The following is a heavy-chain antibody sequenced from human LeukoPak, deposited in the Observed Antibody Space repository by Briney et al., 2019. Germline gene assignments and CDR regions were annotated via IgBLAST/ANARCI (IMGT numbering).Heavy chain of an antibody. V-gene: IGHV3-64*01. CDR3: ANYGDPIVDY. CDR2: ISSNGGST. J-gene: IGHJ4*02. CDR1: GFTFSSYA. D-gene: IGHD4-17*01. Sequence: QTGGSLRLSCAASGFTFSSYAMHWVRQAPGKGLEYVSAISSNGGSTYYANSVKGRFTISRDNSKNTLYLQMNSLRAEDTAVYYCANYGDPIVDYWGQGTLVTVSS.